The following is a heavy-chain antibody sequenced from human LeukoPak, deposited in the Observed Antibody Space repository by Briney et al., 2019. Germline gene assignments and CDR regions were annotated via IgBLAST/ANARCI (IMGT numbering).Heavy chain of an antibody. CDR1: GYTFNTYG. V-gene: IGHV1-18*01. CDR2: ISDYNGNT. Sequence: ASVKVSCKASGYTFNTYGISWVRQAPGQGLEWMGWISDYNGNTRYAQHFQGRVTMTTDTSTSTAYMDLRSLRSDDTAVYYCARDRYSGSYYMDVWGKGTTVTVSS. D-gene: IGHD1-26*01. J-gene: IGHJ6*03. CDR3: ARDRYSGSYYMDV.